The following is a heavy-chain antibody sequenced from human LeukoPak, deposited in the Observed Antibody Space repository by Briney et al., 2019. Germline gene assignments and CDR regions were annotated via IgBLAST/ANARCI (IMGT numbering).Heavy chain of an antibody. Sequence: GGSLSLFCAAYGFIFSNSNMNWVRQAPGKGLEWVSYISSGSSNVYYADSVKGRFTISRDNPKNSLYLQMSSLSAEDTAGYYCARGSGYDYNYWGQGTLVTVSS. D-gene: IGHD3-22*01. V-gene: IGHV3-48*04. CDR3: ARGSGYDYNY. CDR2: ISSGSSNV. J-gene: IGHJ4*02. CDR1: GFIFSNSN.